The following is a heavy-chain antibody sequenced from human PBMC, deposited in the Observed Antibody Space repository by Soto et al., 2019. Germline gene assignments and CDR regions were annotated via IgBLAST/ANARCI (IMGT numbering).Heavy chain of an antibody. J-gene: IGHJ4*02. Sequence: GGSLRLSCAASGFTVSSNYMSWVRQAPGKGLEWVSVIYSGGSTYYADSVKGRFTISRDNSKNTLYLQMNSLRAEDTAVYYCARYIFNRDYGDYVDYWGQGNLVTVSS. D-gene: IGHD4-17*01. CDR2: IYSGGST. CDR1: GFTVSSNY. V-gene: IGHV3-53*01. CDR3: ARYIFNRDYGDYVDY.